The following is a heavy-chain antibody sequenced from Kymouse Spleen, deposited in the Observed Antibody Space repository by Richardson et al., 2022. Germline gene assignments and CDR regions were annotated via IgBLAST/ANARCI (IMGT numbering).Heavy chain of an antibody. Sequence: EVQLVESGGGLVQPGRSLRLSCAASGFTFDDYAMHWVRQAPGKGLEWVSGISWNSGSIGYADSVKGRFTISRDNAKNSLYLQMNSLRAEDTALYYCAKDTGIQLWFFDYWGQGTLVTVSS. CDR1: GFTFDDYA. CDR3: AKDTGIQLWFFDY. CDR2: ISWNSGSI. V-gene: IGHV3-9*01. D-gene: IGHD5-18,IGHD5-18*01. J-gene: IGHJ4*02.